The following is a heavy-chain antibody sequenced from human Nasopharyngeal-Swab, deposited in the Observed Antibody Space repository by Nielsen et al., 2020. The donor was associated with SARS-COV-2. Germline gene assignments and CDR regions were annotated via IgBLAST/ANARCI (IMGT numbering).Heavy chain of an antibody. CDR3: VRVSVDTGYRWFDP. V-gene: IGHV4-39*07. J-gene: IGHJ5*02. CDR2: IFYSGSD. Sequence: WIRQPPGKGLEWIGNIFYSGSDYYTPSLNGRATISVDTSKNQFSLNLDSVTAADTAIYYCVRVSVDTGYRWFDPWGPGTLVTSPQ. D-gene: IGHD3-9*01.